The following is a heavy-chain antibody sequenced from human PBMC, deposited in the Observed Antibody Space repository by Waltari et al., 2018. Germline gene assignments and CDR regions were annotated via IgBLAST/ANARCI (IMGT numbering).Heavy chain of an antibody. CDR1: GDSVSSNSAA. CDR2: TYYRSKWYN. Sequence: QVQLQQSGPGLVKPSQTLSLTCAISGDSVSSNSAAWNWIRQSTSRGIEWLGRTYYRSKWYNDYAVSVKSRITINPDTSKNQFSLQLNSVTPEDTAVYYCARAFLGLDGYSYGPFDYWGQGTLVTVSS. J-gene: IGHJ4*02. CDR3: ARAFLGLDGYSYGPFDY. D-gene: IGHD5-18*01. V-gene: IGHV6-1*01.